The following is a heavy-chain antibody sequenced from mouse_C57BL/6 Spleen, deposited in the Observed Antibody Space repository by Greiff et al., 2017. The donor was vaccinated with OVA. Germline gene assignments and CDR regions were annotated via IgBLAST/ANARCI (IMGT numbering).Heavy chain of an antibody. CDR1: GFTFSSYA. D-gene: IGHD4-1*01. CDR2: ISDGGSYT. J-gene: IGHJ4*01. V-gene: IGHV5-4*01. Sequence: EVQLVESGGGLVKPGGSLKLSCAASGFTFSSYAMSWVRQTPEKRLEWVATISDGGSYTYYPDNVKGRFTISRDNAKNNLYLQMSHLKSEDTAMYYCARNWEGGYAMDYWGQGTSVTVSS. CDR3: ARNWEGGYAMDY.